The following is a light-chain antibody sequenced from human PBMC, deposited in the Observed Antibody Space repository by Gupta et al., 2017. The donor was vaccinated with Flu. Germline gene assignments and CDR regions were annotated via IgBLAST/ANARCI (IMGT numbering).Light chain of an antibody. CDR2: SAS. Sequence: DIQMTQSTSTVSASGGDRVSITCRASQHINSWVAWYKKKPGQAPKVLIYSASSLQSGVPARFSGSGYGTEFTLTISSLQAEDFATYFCLQAYRFPLSFGGGTKVEMK. CDR3: LQAYRFPLS. J-gene: IGKJ4*01. CDR1: QHINSW. V-gene: IGKV1-12*01.